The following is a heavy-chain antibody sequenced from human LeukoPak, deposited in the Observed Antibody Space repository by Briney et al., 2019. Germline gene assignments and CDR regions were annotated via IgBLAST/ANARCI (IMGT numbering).Heavy chain of an antibody. J-gene: IGHJ4*02. CDR3: ARDSSTVTTPYFDY. CDR2: INLNSGGT. CDR1: GFTFTGYY. Sequence: ASVKVSCKTSGFTFTGYYMHWVRQAPGQGLEWMGWINLNSGGTNYAQKFQGRVTMTRDTSINTAHMELSRLRSDDTAVYYCARDSSTVTTPYFDYWGQGTLVTVSS. V-gene: IGHV1-2*02. D-gene: IGHD4-11*01.